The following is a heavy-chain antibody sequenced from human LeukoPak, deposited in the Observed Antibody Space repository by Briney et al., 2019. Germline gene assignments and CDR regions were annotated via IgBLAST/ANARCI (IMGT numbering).Heavy chain of an antibody. J-gene: IGHJ4*02. CDR2: IYWNDDK. D-gene: IGHD3-22*01. CDR3: AHRRFLDSSGYFDY. V-gene: IGHV2-5*01. CDR1: GFSLSTSGVG. Sequence: SGPTLVKPTQTLTLTCTFSGFSLSTSGVGVGWIRRPPGKALEWLALIYWNDDKRYSPSLKSRLTITKDTSKNQVVLTMTSMDPVDTATYYCAHRRFLDSSGYFDYWGQGTLVTVSS.